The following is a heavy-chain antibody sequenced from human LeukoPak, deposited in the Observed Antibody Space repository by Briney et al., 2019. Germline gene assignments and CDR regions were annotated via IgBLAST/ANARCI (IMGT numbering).Heavy chain of an antibody. CDR3: AKDTSSYATSWSDS. D-gene: IGHD2-8*01. J-gene: IGHJ5*01. Sequence: GRSLRLSCAASGFTFSGYAMSWVRQAPGKGLEWVSAITSSGGSTYYADSVKGRFTVSRDNSKNTLYLQMNSLRPEDTAVYHCAKDTSSYATSWSDSWGQGALVTVSS. CDR2: ITSSGGST. CDR1: GFTFSGYA. V-gene: IGHV3-23*01.